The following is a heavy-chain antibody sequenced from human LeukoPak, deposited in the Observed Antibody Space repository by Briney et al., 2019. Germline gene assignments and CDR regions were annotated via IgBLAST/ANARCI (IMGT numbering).Heavy chain of an antibody. CDR1: GFTFSSYG. CDR3: AKPSYESSGDAFDY. D-gene: IGHD3-22*01. J-gene: IGHJ4*02. V-gene: IGHV3-30*18. Sequence: GGSLRLSCAASGFTFSSYGMHWVRQAPGKGLEWVAVISYDGSNKYYADSVKGRFTISRDNSKNTLFLQMNSLRAEDTAVYYCAKPSYESSGDAFDYWGQGTLVTVSS. CDR2: ISYDGSNK.